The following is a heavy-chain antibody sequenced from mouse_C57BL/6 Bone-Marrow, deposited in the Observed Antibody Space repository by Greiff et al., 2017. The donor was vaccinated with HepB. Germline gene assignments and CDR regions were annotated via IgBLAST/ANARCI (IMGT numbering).Heavy chain of an antibody. CDR1: GYTFTSYW. J-gene: IGHJ3*01. CDR2: IYPGSGST. CDR3: ARDYYGGSYWFAY. V-gene: IGHV1-55*01. Sequence: QVQLQQSGAELVKPGASVKMSCKASGYTFTSYWITWVKQRPGQGLEWIGDIYPGSGSTNYNEKFKSKATLTVDTSSSTAYMQLSSLTSEDSAVYYCARDYYGGSYWFAYWGQGTLVTVSA. D-gene: IGHD1-1*01.